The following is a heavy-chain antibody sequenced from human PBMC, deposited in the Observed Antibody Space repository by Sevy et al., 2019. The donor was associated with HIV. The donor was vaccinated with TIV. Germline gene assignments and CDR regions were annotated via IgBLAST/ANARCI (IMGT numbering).Heavy chain of an antibody. CDR3: AGCLSSTTPGDWFDP. CDR2: ISSSGSTI. V-gene: IGHV3-48*03. Sequence: GGSLRLSCAASGFTFSSYEMNWVRQAPGKGLEWVSYISSSGSTIYYADSVKGRFTISRDNAKNSLYLQMNSLRAEDTAVYYWAGCLSSTTPGDWFDPWGQGTLVTVSS. CDR1: GFTFSSYE. D-gene: IGHD2-2*01. J-gene: IGHJ5*02.